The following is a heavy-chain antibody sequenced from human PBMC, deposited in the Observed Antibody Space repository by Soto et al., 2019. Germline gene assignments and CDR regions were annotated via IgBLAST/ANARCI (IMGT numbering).Heavy chain of an antibody. D-gene: IGHD3-9*01. CDR1: GFTFSSYW. Sequence: EVQLVESGGGLVQPGGSLTLSCAASGFTFSSYWMSWVRQAPGQGLQWVAHIKHDGSEMYYAASVRGRFTISRDNARDSMYLQMTSLRAEDTAVYFCARLPFKMIFPAWLGPWGQGTLVTVSS. CDR2: IKHDGSEM. CDR3: ARLPFKMIFPAWLGP. V-gene: IGHV3-7*01. J-gene: IGHJ5*02.